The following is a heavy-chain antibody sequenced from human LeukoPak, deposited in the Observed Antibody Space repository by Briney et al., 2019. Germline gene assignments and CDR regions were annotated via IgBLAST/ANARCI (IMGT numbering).Heavy chain of an antibody. CDR3: ARYGGTYYREIDY. J-gene: IGHJ4*02. V-gene: IGHV3-48*03. CDR1: GFTFSFYE. Sequence: GGSLRLSCAASGFTFSFYEMNWVRQAPGKGLEWVSYISSSGSTIYYADSVKGRFTISRDNAKNSLYLQMNSLRAEDTAVYYCARYGGTYYREIDYWGQGTLVTVSS. CDR2: ISSSGSTI. D-gene: IGHD1-26*01.